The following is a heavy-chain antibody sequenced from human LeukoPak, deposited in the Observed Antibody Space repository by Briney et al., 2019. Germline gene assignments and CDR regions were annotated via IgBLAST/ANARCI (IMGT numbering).Heavy chain of an antibody. J-gene: IGHJ4*02. V-gene: IGHV3-23*01. CDR3: AKDFFMITFGGVPVGDY. CDR2: ISGSGGST. CDR1: GFTFSSYA. Sequence: GGSLRLSCAASGFTFSSYAMSWVRQAPGKGLEWVSAISGSGGSTYYADSVKGRFTISRDNSKNTLYLQMNSLRAEDTAVYYCAKDFFMITFGGVPVGDYWGQGTLVTVSS. D-gene: IGHD3-16*01.